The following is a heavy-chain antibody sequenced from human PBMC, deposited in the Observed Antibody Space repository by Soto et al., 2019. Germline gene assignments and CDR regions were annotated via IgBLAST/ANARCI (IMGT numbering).Heavy chain of an antibody. CDR1: GGSISSSSYY. CDR3: ARRRAYYDYVWGSYRPGAFDI. J-gene: IGHJ3*02. CDR2: IYYSGST. V-gene: IGHV4-39*01. Sequence: PSETLSLTCTVSGGSISSSSYYWGWIRQPPGKGLEWIGSIYYSGSTYYNPSLKSRVTISVDTSKNQFSLKLSSVTAADTAVYYCARRRAYYDYVWGSYRPGAFDIWGQGTMVTVSS. D-gene: IGHD3-16*02.